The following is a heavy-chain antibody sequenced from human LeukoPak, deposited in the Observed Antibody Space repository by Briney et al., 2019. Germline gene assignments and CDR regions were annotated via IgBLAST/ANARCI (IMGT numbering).Heavy chain of an antibody. CDR2: IYYSGST. Sequence: PSETLSLTCTVSGGSISGYYWSWIRQPPGKGPEWIGYIYYSGSTNYNPSLESRVTISVDTSKNQFSLTLSSVTAADTAVYYCARHKSSGSYPLDYWGQGILVTVSS. V-gene: IGHV4-59*08. CDR3: ARHKSSGSYPLDY. D-gene: IGHD3-22*01. CDR1: GGSISGYY. J-gene: IGHJ4*02.